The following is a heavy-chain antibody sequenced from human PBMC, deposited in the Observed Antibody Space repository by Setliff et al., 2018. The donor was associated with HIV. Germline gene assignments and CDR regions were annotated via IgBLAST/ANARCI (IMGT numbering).Heavy chain of an antibody. CDR3: TADLTDPPAYGPDY. Sequence: PGGSLRLSCAASGFNFGDYYMTWIRQAPGKGLEWVAYISKTSTYTNYADSVKGRFAISRDNAKDLLYLQMNSLSAEDTAIYYCTADLTDPPAYGPDYWGQGTLVTVSS. D-gene: IGHD2-21*01. J-gene: IGHJ4*02. CDR1: GFNFGDYY. V-gene: IGHV3-11*03. CDR2: ISKTSTYT.